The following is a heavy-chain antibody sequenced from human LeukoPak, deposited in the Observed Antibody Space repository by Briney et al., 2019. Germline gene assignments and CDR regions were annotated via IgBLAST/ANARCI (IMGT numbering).Heavy chain of an antibody. V-gene: IGHV4-38-2*02. CDR1: GYSISSGYF. J-gene: IGHJ4*02. CDR3: ARDGEMATIENYFAY. Sequence: SETLSLTCTVSGYSISSGYFWGWIRQPPGKVLEWIGSIYHSGTTYYNPSLESRVTISVDTSKNQFSLKLSSVTAADTAVYYCARDGEMATIENYFAYWGQGTLVTVSS. D-gene: IGHD5-24*01. CDR2: IYHSGTT.